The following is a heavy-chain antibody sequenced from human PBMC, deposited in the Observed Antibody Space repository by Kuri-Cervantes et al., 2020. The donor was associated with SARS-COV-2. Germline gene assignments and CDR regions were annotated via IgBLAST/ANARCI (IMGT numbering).Heavy chain of an antibody. Sequence: GESLKISCAASGFRFSTYTMNWVRQAPGKGLEWVSYISGSGDRVYYAESVKGRFTISRDNAKNSLYLQMNSLRAEDTAVYYCARTHIVVVPAAWWFDPWGQGTLVTGSS. J-gene: IGHJ5*02. CDR2: ISGSGDRV. CDR1: GFRFSTYT. V-gene: IGHV3-48*04. D-gene: IGHD2-2*01. CDR3: ARTHIVVVPAAWWFDP.